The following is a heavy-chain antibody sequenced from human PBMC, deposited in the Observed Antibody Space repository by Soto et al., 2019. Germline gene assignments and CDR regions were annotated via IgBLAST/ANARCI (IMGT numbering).Heavy chain of an antibody. CDR2: IYHSGST. CDR3: GMCERRWELGDTAMVDAFDI. D-gene: IGHD5-18*01. Sequence: PSETLSLTCAVSGYSISSGYYWGWIRQPPGKGLEWIGSIYHSGSTYYNPSLKSRVTISVDTSKNQFSLKLSSVTAADTAVCYCGMCERRWELGDTAMVDAFDIWGQGTMVTVSS. CDR1: GYSISSGYY. J-gene: IGHJ3*02. V-gene: IGHV4-38-2*01.